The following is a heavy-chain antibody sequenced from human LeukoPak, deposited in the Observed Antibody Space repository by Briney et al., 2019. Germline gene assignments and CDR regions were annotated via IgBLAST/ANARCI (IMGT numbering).Heavy chain of an antibody. CDR2: ISPSGST. J-gene: IGHJ6*03. CDR3: ARSPDWTGYSKAYYYYMDV. V-gene: IGHV4-4*07. CDR1: GVSISSYY. Sequence: SETLSLTCTVSGVSISSYYWSWIRQPAGKGLEWIGRISPSGSTNYYASLKSRVTMSVDTSKNQFSLKLRSVTAADTAVYYCARSPDWTGYSKAYYYYMDVWGKGTTVTVSS. D-gene: IGHD3/OR15-3a*01.